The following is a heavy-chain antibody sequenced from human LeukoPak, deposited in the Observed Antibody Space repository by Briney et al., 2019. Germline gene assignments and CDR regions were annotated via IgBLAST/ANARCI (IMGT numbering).Heavy chain of an antibody. CDR1: GFTFSSYA. CDR3: AREYKEPQDIVVVVAAEPAFDI. CDR2: ISYDGSNK. D-gene: IGHD2-15*01. V-gene: IGHV3-30*04. J-gene: IGHJ3*02. Sequence: PGRSLRLSCAASGFTFSSYAMHWVRQAPGKGLEWVAVISYDGSNKYYADSVKGRFTISRDNSKNTLYLQMNSLRAEDTAVYYCAREYKEPQDIVVVVAAEPAFDIWGQGTMVTVSS.